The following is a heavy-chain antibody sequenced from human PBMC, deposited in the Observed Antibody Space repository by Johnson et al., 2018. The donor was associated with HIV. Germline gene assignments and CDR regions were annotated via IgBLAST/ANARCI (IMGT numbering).Heavy chain of an antibody. CDR1: GFIFSSYA. CDR2: ISYDGSNK. Sequence: VQLVESGGGVVQPGRSLRLSCAASGFIFSSYAMHWVRQAPGKGLEWVAVISYDGSNKYYADSVKGRFTISRDNAKNSLYLQMNSLSAEDTAGYYCTTEAYDSSGYPDAFDIWGQGTMVTVSS. V-gene: IGHV3-30-3*01. CDR3: TTEAYDSSGYPDAFDI. J-gene: IGHJ3*02. D-gene: IGHD3-22*01.